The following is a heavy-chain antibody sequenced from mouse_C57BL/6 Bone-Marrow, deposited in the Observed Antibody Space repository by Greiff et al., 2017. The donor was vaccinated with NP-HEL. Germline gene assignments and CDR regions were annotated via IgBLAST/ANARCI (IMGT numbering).Heavy chain of an antibody. D-gene: IGHD2-3*01. CDR2: IYPGDGDT. V-gene: IGHV1-82*01. CDR1: GYAFRSSW. CDR3: ARADGYPYAMDY. J-gene: IGHJ4*01. Sequence: VKLQQSGPELVKPGASVKISCKASGYAFRSSWMNWVKQRPGKGLEWIGRIYPGDGDTNYNGKFKGKATLTADKSSSTAYMQLSSLTSEDSAVDFCARADGYPYAMDYWGQGTSVTVSS.